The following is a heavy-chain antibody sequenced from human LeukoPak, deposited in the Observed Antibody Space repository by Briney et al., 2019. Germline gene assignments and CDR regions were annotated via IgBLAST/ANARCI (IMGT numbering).Heavy chain of an antibody. D-gene: IGHD3-16*01. CDR3: AKDRDGGSNTRAKGFDS. J-gene: IGHJ4*02. CDR2: ISAGGGTT. V-gene: IGHV3-23*01. CDR1: GFTFSTYA. Sequence: GGSLRLSCAASGFTFSTYAMSWVRQAPGKGLEWVSDISAGGGTTYYAESVKGRFTISRATSKNTLSLEVSCLRAADTAVYSCAKDRDGGSNTRAKGFDSWGQGTLVTVSS.